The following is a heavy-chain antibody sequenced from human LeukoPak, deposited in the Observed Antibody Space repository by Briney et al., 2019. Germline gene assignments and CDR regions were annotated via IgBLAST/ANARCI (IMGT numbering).Heavy chain of an antibody. D-gene: IGHD6-19*01. Sequence: SETLSLTCTVSGGSISSSSYYWGWIRQPPGKGLEWIGSIYYSGSTYYNPSLKSRVTISVDTSKNQFSLKLSSVTAADTAVYYCARRSVAGKGVPFVYFDLWGRGTLVTVSS. CDR3: ARRSVAGKGVPFVYFDL. V-gene: IGHV4-39*01. J-gene: IGHJ2*01. CDR1: GGSISSSSYY. CDR2: IYYSGST.